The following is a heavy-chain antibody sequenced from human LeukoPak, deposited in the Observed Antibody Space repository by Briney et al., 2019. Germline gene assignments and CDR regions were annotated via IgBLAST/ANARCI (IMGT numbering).Heavy chain of an antibody. CDR1: GGTFSSYA. J-gene: IGHJ6*02. V-gene: IGHV1-69*13. Sequence: GASVKVSCKASGGTFSSYAISWVRQAPGQGLEWMGGIIPIFGTANYAQKFQGRVTITADESTSTAYMELSSLRSEDTAVYYCARDREGMITPSYGMDVWGQGTTVTVSS. D-gene: IGHD3-16*01. CDR3: ARDREGMITPSYGMDV. CDR2: IIPIFGTA.